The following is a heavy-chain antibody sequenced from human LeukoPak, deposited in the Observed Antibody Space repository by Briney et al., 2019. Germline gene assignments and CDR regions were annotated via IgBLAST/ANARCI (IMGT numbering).Heavy chain of an antibody. CDR2: IYSGGST. V-gene: IGHV3-53*01. J-gene: IGHJ4*02. CDR1: GFTVSSNY. CDR3: ARSDIVATNTQSIAAAGIFDY. Sequence: GGSLRLSCAASGFTVSSNYMSWVRQAPGKGLEWVSVIYSGGSTYYADSVKGRFTISRDNSKNTLYLQMNSLRAEDTAVYYCARSDIVATNTQSIAAAGIFDYWGQGTLVTVSS. D-gene: IGHD5-12*01.